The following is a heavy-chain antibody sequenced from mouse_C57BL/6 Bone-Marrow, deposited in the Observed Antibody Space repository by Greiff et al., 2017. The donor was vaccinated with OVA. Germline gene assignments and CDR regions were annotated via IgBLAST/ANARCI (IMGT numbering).Heavy chain of an antibody. CDR2: ISSGSSTI. Sequence: LVESGGGLVKPGGSLKLSCAASGFTFSDYGMHWVRQAPEKGLEWVAYISSGSSTIYYADTVKGRFTISRDNAKNTLFLQMTSLRSEDTAMYYCARHYYGSSYWYFDVWGTGTTVTVSS. J-gene: IGHJ1*03. CDR3: ARHYYGSSYWYFDV. D-gene: IGHD1-1*01. CDR1: GFTFSDYG. V-gene: IGHV5-17*01.